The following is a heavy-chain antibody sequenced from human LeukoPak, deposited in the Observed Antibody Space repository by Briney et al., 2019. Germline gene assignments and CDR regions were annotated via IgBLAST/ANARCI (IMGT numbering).Heavy chain of an antibody. CDR3: ALGWDYLDY. CDR2: ISGSGGST. Sequence: GGSLRLSCAASGFTFSSYSMNWVRQAPGKGLEWVSAISGSGGSTYYADSVKGRFTISRDNSKNTLYLQMNSLRAEDTAVYYCALGWDYLDYWGQGTLVTVSS. D-gene: IGHD6-19*01. CDR1: GFTFSSYS. J-gene: IGHJ4*02. V-gene: IGHV3-23*01.